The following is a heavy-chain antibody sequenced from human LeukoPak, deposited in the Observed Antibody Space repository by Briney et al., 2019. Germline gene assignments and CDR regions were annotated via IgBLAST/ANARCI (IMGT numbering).Heavy chain of an antibody. CDR2: INPNSGGT. J-gene: IGHJ4*02. V-gene: IGHV1-2*02. Sequence: GASVKVSCKASGYTFTGYYMHWVRQAPGQGLEWMGWINPNSGGTNYAQKFQGRVTMTRDTSISTAYMELSRLRSDDTAVYYCARASSSFTYYYDSSGYYSFDYWGQGTLVTVSS. CDR3: ARASSSFTYYYDSSGYYSFDY. D-gene: IGHD3-22*01. CDR1: GYTFTGYY.